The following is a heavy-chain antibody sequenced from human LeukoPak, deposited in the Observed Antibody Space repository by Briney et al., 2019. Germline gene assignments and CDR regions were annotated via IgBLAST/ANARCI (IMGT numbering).Heavy chain of an antibody. V-gene: IGHV4-59*01. CDR3: ARGGLEYQLLSYFDY. D-gene: IGHD2-2*01. Sequence: PSETLSLTCTVSGXSISSYYWSWIRQPPGKELEWIGYIYYSGSTNFNPSLKSRVTISVDTSKNQFSLKLSSVTAADTAVYYCARGGLEYQLLSYFDYWGQGSLVTVSS. CDR1: GXSISSYY. CDR2: IYYSGST. J-gene: IGHJ4*02.